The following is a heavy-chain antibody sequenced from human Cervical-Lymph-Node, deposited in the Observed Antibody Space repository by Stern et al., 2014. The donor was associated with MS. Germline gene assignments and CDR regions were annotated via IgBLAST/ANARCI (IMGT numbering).Heavy chain of an antibody. CDR1: GGTFSSYA. CDR3: ARETYRSGWGLDAFDI. V-gene: IGHV1-69*01. J-gene: IGHJ3*02. D-gene: IGHD6-19*01. CDR2: IIPIFGTA. Sequence: VQLVESGAEVKKPGSSVKVSCKASGGTFSSYAISWVRQAPGQGLEWMGGIIPIFGTANYAQKFQGRVTITADESTSTAYMELSSLRSEDTAVYYCARETYRSGWGLDAFDIWGQGTMVTVSS.